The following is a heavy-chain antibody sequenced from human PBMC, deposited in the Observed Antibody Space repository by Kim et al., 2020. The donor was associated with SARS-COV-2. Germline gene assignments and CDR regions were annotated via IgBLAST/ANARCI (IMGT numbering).Heavy chain of an antibody. CDR3: ARSPVLFGESNAPYYYYYYGMDV. CDR1: GFTFSSYD. D-gene: IGHD3-10*02. J-gene: IGHJ6*02. V-gene: IGHV3-13*01. CDR2: IGTAGDT. Sequence: GGSLRLSCAASGFTFSSYDMHWVRQATGKGLEWVSAIGTAGDTYYPGSVKGRFTISSENAKNYLYLQMNSLRAGETAVYYCARSPVLFGESNAPYYYYYYGMDVWGQGTTVTVSS.